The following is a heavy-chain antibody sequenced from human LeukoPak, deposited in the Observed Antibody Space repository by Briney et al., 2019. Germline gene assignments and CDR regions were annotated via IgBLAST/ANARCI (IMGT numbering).Heavy chain of an antibody. V-gene: IGHV1-69*01. Sequence: GASVKVSCKASGGTFSSYAISWVRQAPGQGLEWMGGIIPIFGTANYAQKFQGRVTITADESTSTAYMELSSLRSEDTAVYYCATARPFRSGWFDYWGQGTLVTVSS. CDR1: GGTFSSYA. CDR3: ATARPFRSGWFDY. J-gene: IGHJ4*02. D-gene: IGHD6-19*01. CDR2: IIPIFGTA.